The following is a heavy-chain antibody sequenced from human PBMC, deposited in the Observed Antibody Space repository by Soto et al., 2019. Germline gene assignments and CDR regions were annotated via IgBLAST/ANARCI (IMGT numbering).Heavy chain of an antibody. CDR1: GGSISSGVYY. J-gene: IGHJ6*02. CDR3: ARDHGSGADYYYYYGMDV. V-gene: IGHV4-31*03. D-gene: IGHD3-3*01. Sequence: SETMSLTCTVAGGSISSGVYYWSWIRQHPGKGLEWIGYIYYSGSTYYNPSLKSRVTISVDTSKNQFSLKLSSVTAADTAVYYCARDHGSGADYYYYYGMDVWGQGTTVTVSS. CDR2: IYYSGST.